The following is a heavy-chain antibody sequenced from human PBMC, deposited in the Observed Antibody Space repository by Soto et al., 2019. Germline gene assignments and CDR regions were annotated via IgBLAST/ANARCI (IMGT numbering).Heavy chain of an antibody. J-gene: IGHJ4*02. D-gene: IGHD3-10*01. Sequence: QVQLQESGPGLVKPSQTLSLTCTVSGGSISSADYNWNWIRQPPGKGLEWIGNIYYTGVNFYNPSLKSRVIVSVDTAKHQFSLRLNSVTAADTAVYFCARDSAPYNDNYDSPLWGQGTLVTVSS. CDR2: IYYTGVN. CDR3: ARDSAPYNDNYDSPL. V-gene: IGHV4-30-4*01. CDR1: GGSISSADYN.